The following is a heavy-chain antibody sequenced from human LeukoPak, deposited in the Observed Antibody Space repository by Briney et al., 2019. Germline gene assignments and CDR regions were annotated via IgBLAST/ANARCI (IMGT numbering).Heavy chain of an antibody. CDR2: IYHSGST. CDR3: ARDTHYDILTGYTPLDY. J-gene: IGHJ4*02. Sequence: SETLSLTCNVSGVSISSSSYYWSWIRQPPGKGLEWIVYIYHSGSTNYKPSLKSRVTISVDTSKYQFSLKLSSVTAADTAVYYCARDTHYDILTGYTPLDYWGQGTLVTVSS. CDR1: GVSISSSSYY. V-gene: IGHV4-61*01. D-gene: IGHD3-9*01.